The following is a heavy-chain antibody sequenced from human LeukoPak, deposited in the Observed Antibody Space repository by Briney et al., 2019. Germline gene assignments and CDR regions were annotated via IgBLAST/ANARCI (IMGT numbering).Heavy chain of an antibody. Sequence: ASVKVSCMASGGTFSSYAISWVRQTPGQGLEWMGGIIPIFGTANYAQKFQGRVTITADESTSTAYMELSSLRSEDTAVYYCARPESSYSSSWYDFDYWGQGSLVTVSS. CDR2: IIPIFGTA. CDR3: ARPESSYSSSWYDFDY. D-gene: IGHD6-13*01. CDR1: GGTFSSYA. V-gene: IGHV1-69*13. J-gene: IGHJ4*02.